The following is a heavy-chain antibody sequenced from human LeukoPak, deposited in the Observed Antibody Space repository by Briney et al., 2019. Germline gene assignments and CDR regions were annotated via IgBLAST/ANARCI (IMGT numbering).Heavy chain of an antibody. Sequence: GGSLRLSCAASGFTFSSYCMHWVRQAPGKGLVWVSRINSDGSSTSYADSVKGRFTISRDNAKNTLYLQMNSLRAEDTAVYYCARAVGATYYFDYWGQGTLVTVSS. CDR2: INSDGSST. D-gene: IGHD1-26*01. CDR3: ARAVGATYYFDY. J-gene: IGHJ4*02. V-gene: IGHV3-74*01. CDR1: GFTFSSYC.